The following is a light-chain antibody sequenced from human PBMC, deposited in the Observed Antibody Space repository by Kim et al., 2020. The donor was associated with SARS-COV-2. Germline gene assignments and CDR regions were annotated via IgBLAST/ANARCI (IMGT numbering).Light chain of an antibody. CDR1: QSVSGSK. J-gene: IGKJ2*01. CDR3: QQYGSSPRT. V-gene: IGKV3-20*01. CDR2: GAS. Sequence: EIVLTQSPGTLSLSPGERATLSCRASQSVSGSKLVWYQQKPGQAPRLLIYGASSRATGIPDRFSGSGSGTDFTLTISRLEPEDVAVYYCQQYGSSPRTLGQGTKLDI.